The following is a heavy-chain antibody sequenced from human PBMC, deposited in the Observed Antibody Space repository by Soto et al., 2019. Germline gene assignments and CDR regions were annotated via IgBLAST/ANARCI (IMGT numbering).Heavy chain of an antibody. CDR3: ARDGSDSYGLDV. CDR1: GGSIKIYY. D-gene: IGHD3-10*01. V-gene: IGHV4-4*07. CDR2: IYNGGNT. J-gene: IGHJ6*02. Sequence: PSDTLSLACTVSGGSIKIYYWSWIRQSAGKGLEWIGRIYNGGNTQYNPSLKSRVTMSADTSKNQFSLRLNSVTAADTAVYYCARDGSDSYGLDVWGQGTTVTVSS.